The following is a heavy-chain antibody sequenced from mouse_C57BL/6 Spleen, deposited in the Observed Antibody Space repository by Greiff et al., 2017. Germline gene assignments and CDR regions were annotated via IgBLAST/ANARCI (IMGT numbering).Heavy chain of an antibody. CDR2: IYPGDGDT. CDR3: ARLGYGSSYGYFDV. V-gene: IGHV1-82*01. Sequence: QVQLKESGPELVKPGASVKISCKASGYAFSSSWMNWVKQRPGRGLAWIGRIYPGDGDTNDNGKFKGKATLTAGKSSSTAYMQLSSLTSEDSAVYFCARLGYGSSYGYFDVWGTGTTVTVSS. J-gene: IGHJ1*03. CDR1: GYAFSSSW. D-gene: IGHD1-1*01.